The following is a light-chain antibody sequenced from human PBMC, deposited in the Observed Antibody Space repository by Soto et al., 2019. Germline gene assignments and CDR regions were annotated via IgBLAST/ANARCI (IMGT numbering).Light chain of an antibody. CDR2: LNSDGSH. CDR1: SGHSRYA. Sequence: QSVLTQSPSASASLGASVKLTCTLSSGHSRYAIAWHQQQPEKGPRYLMKLNSDGSHSKGDGIPDRFSGSSSGAERYLTISGLQSEDEADYYCQTWGTGIVVFGGGTQLTVL. V-gene: IGLV4-69*01. CDR3: QTWGTGIVV. J-gene: IGLJ2*01.